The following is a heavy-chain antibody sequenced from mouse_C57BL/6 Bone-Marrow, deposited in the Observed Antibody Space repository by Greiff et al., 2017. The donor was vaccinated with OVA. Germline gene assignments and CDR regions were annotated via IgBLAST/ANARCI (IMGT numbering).Heavy chain of an antibody. D-gene: IGHD1-1*01. Sequence: EVKLVESGPGLVKPSQSLSLTCSVTGYSITSGYYWNWIRQFPGNKLEWMGYISYDGSNNYNPSLKNRISITRDTSKNQFFLKLNSVTTEDTATYYCARALITTVVAPYAMDYWGQGTSVTVSS. V-gene: IGHV3-6*01. CDR3: ARALITTVVAPYAMDY. J-gene: IGHJ4*01. CDR1: GYSITSGYY. CDR2: ISYDGSN.